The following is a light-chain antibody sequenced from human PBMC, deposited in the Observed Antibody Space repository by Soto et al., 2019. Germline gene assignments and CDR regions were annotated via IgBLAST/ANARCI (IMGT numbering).Light chain of an antibody. CDR3: SSYTSSSTLHV. CDR1: SSDVGGYNY. Sequence: QSVLTQPDSVYGSPGQSITISCTGTSSDVGGYNYVSWYRQHPGKAPKLMIYDVSNRPSGVSNRFSGSKSGNTASLTISGLQAEDEADYYCSSYTSSSTLHVFGTGTKVTVL. J-gene: IGLJ1*01. CDR2: DVS. V-gene: IGLV2-14*01.